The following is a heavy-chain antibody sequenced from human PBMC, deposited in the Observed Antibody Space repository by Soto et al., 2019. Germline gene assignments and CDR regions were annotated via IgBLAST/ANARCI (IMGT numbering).Heavy chain of an antibody. D-gene: IGHD6-13*01. CDR3: ARRHGSWYAYYFDY. Sequence: GASVKVSCKASGGTFSSYAISWVRQAPGQGLEWMGGIIPIFGTANYAQKFQGRVTITADASTSTAYMELSSLRSEDTAVYYCARRHGSWYAYYFDYWGQGTLVTVSS. CDR1: GGTFSSYA. V-gene: IGHV1-69*13. CDR2: IIPIFGTA. J-gene: IGHJ4*02.